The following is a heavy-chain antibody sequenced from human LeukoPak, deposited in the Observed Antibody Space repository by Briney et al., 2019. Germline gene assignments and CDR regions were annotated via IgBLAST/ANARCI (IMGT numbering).Heavy chain of an antibody. D-gene: IGHD3-22*01. V-gene: IGHV4-30-4*08. J-gene: IGHJ5*02. Sequence: SQTLSLTWSVSGGSISSGDYYWSWIRQPPGKGLEWIGYIYYSGSTYYNPSLKSRVTISVDTSKNQFSLKLSSVTAADTAVYYCARERYYYDSSEGWFDPWGQGTLVTVSS. CDR2: IYYSGST. CDR3: ARERYYYDSSEGWFDP. CDR1: GGSISSGDYY.